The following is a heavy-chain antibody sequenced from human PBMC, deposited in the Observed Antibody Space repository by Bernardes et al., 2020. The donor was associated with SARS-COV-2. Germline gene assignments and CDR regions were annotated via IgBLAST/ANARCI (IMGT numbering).Heavy chain of an antibody. V-gene: IGHV1-18*04. J-gene: IGHJ4*02. CDR2: ITGYIVNT. CDR1: GFTFNSYG. CDR3: ARNWGRSGWYPLDH. Sequence: ASVKVSCKASGFTFNSYGITWVRQAPGQGLERMGWITGYIVNTDYAQKLQDRVTMTADTFTNTAYMELRRLTSDDTAVYYCARNWGRSGWYPLDHWGQGTLVTVSS. D-gene: IGHD6-19*01.